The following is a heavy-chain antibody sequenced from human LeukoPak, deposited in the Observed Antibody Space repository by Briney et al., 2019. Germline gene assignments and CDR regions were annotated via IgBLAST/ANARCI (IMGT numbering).Heavy chain of an antibody. J-gene: IGHJ4*02. CDR3: AREEGWSADFDY. V-gene: IGHV1-8*02. CDR1: GYTFTSYD. Sequence: GASVKVSCKASGYTFTSYDINWVRQATGQGLEWMGWMNPNSGNTGYAQKFQGRVTMTRNTSISTAYMELSSLRSEDTAVYYCAREEGWSADFDYWGQGTLVTVSS. D-gene: IGHD3-3*01. CDR2: MNPNSGNT.